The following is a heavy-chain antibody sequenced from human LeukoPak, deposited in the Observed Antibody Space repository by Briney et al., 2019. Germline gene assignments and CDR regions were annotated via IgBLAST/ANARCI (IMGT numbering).Heavy chain of an antibody. J-gene: IGHJ4*02. CDR1: GFTFSSYA. Sequence: GGSLRLSCAASGFTFSSYAMSWVRQAPGKGLEWVSAISGSGGSTYYADSVKGRFTISRDNSKNTLYLQMNSLRAEDTAVYYCAKGQRFLEWLLSDFDYWGQGTLVTVSS. CDR2: ISGSGGST. V-gene: IGHV3-23*01. D-gene: IGHD3-3*01. CDR3: AKGQRFLEWLLSDFDY.